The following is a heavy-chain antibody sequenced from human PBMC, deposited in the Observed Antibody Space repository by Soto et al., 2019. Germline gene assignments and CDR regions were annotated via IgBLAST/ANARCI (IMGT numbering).Heavy chain of an antibody. CDR1: GYIFVNYG. Sequence: QVQVVQSGDEVKKPGASVKVSCKASGYIFVNYGIAWVRQAPGQGLEWMGWISPYTGNTHSATKVQGRLTMTTDTSTSTAYMDPGSLTSDATAVYYCVMVDNYVTPTPQDGWGQGTTVTVSS. CDR2: ISPYTGNT. D-gene: IGHD3-16*01. V-gene: IGHV1-18*01. CDR3: VMVDNYVTPTPQDG. J-gene: IGHJ6*02.